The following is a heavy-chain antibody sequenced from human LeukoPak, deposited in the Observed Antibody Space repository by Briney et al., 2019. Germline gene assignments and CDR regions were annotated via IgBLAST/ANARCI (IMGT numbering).Heavy chain of an antibody. CDR1: GGSISSGSYY. CDR3: ARVLKGRAPFDY. J-gene: IGHJ4*02. CDR2: IYTSGST. V-gene: IGHV4-61*02. Sequence: SETLSLTCTVSGGSISSGSYYWSWIRQPAGKGLGWIGRIYTSGSTNYNPSLKSRVTISVDTSKNQFSLKLSSVTAADTAVYYCARVLKGRAPFDYWGQGTLVTVSS.